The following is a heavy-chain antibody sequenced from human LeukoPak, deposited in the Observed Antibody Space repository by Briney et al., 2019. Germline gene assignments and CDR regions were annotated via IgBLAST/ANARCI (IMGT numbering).Heavy chain of an antibody. D-gene: IGHD3-22*01. CDR3: AREGLITMIVVDDAFDI. Sequence: ASVKVSCKASGYTLTSYDINWVRQATGQGLEWMGWMNPDSSNTGYAQKFQGRVTMTRNTSISTAYMELSSLRSDDTAVYYCAREGLITMIVVDDAFDIWGQGTMVTVSS. CDR2: MNPDSSNT. CDR1: GYTLTSYD. J-gene: IGHJ3*02. V-gene: IGHV1-8*01.